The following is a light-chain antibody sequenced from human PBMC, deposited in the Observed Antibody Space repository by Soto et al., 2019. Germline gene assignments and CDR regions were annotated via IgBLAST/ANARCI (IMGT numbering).Light chain of an antibody. J-gene: IGKJ4*01. CDR3: QQYDGWTLT. V-gene: IGKV3-15*01. Sequence: DKLMSQSPATLSVSLGERVTLSCSASQNIHNHMSWFLQKPGQTPRLLIYDAIIRAPDVPARFSGSWSGTEFTLTINSLQSEDFAVYYCQQYDGWTLTFRGGTTVDIX. CDR1: QNIHNH. CDR2: DAI.